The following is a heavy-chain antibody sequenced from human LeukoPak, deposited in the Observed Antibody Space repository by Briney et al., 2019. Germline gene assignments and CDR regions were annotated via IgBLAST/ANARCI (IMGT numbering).Heavy chain of an antibody. Sequence: PSETLSLTCTVSGGSISSYYWRWIRQPAGKGLEWVGRIYTSGSTNYNPSLKSRVTISVDKSKNQFSLKLSSVTAADTAVYYCARNYYDSNGYRYFDYWGQGTLVTVSS. CDR3: ARNYYDSNGYRYFDY. CDR1: GGSISSYY. J-gene: IGHJ4*02. D-gene: IGHD3-22*01. V-gene: IGHV4-4*07. CDR2: IYTSGST.